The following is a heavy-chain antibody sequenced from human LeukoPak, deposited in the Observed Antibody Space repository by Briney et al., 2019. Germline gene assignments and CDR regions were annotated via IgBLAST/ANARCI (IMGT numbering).Heavy chain of an antibody. CDR1: GFSFSDSV. Sequence: GGSLRLSCVASGFSFSDSVMSWVRQAPGKGLEWLSAISGDADVTYYAASVKGRSTISSDNSWNTVYLQMNSLRAEDTATYYCAKVGYCSNNCFRTHDYWGQGALVTVSS. D-gene: IGHD2-8*01. V-gene: IGHV3-23*01. CDR3: AKVGYCSNNCFRTHDY. CDR2: ISGDADVT. J-gene: IGHJ4*02.